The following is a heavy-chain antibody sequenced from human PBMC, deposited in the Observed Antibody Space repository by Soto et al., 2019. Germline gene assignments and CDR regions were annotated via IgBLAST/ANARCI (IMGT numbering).Heavy chain of an antibody. CDR1: GGSISSYY. V-gene: IGHV4-59*01. J-gene: IGHJ4*02. CDR3: ARLSGLRNLYYFDY. CDR2: IYYSGST. Sequence: SETLSLTCTVSGGSISSYYWSWIRQPPGKGLEWIGYIYYSGSTNYNPSLKSRVTISVDTSKNQFSLKLSSVTAADTAVYYCARLSGLRNLYYFDYWGQGTLVTVSS. D-gene: IGHD4-17*01.